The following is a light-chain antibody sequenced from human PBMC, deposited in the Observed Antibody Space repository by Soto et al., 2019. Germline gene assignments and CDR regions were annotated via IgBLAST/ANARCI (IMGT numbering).Light chain of an antibody. CDR3: QQYNSYTWT. Sequence: DMQMTQSPSTLSASVGDRVTITCRASQSIGSWLAWYQQKPGRAPNLLIYRASSLESGVPSRFSGSGSGTEFTLAISSLQPDDFATYYCQQYNSYTWTFGQGTKVDIK. CDR2: RAS. V-gene: IGKV1-5*03. J-gene: IGKJ1*01. CDR1: QSIGSW.